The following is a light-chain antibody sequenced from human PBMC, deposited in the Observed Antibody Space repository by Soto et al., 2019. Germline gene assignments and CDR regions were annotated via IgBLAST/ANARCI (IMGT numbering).Light chain of an antibody. V-gene: IGLV2-11*01. J-gene: IGLJ2*01. Sequence: QSVLTQPRSVSGSPGQSVTISCTGSSSDVGGNFYVSWYQHHPGKAPKLIIFDFHKRPSGVPDRFSGSKSGRTASLTISGLQAEDEADYYCCSYAAKFVLFGGGTQLTVL. CDR2: DFH. CDR1: SSDVGGNFY. CDR3: CSYAAKFVL.